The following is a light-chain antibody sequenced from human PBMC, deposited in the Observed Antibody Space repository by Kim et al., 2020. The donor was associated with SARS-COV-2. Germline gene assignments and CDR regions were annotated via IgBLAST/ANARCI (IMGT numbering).Light chain of an antibody. J-gene: IGLJ1*01. CDR3: SSYTSSSTYV. CDR2: DVS. Sequence: QSVLTQPASVSGSPGQSITISCTGTSSDVGGYDYVSWYQQHPGKAPKLMIYDVSKRPSGISSRFSGSKSGNTASLTISGLQAEDEADYYCSSYTSSSTYVFGTGTKVPS. V-gene: IGLV2-14*01. CDR1: SSDVGGYDY.